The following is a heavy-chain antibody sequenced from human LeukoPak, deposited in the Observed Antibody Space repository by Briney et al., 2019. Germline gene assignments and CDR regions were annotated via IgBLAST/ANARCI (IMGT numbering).Heavy chain of an antibody. CDR3: AKGGGNYGVDY. V-gene: IGHV3-30*02. CDR1: GFTFSGYG. CDR2: IRYDGSNK. Sequence: GGSLRLSCAASGFTFSGYGMHWVRQAPGKGLEWVAFIRYDGSNKNYADSVKGRFTISRDNSKNTLFMQMNSLRAEDMAVYYCAKGGGNYGVDYWGQGTLVTVSS. D-gene: IGHD3-10*01. J-gene: IGHJ4*02.